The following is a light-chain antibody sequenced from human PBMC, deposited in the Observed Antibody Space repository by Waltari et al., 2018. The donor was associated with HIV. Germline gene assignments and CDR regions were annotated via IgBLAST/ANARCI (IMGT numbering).Light chain of an antibody. Sequence: QSALTQPPSASGSPGQSVAISCTGTSSDIGGSNYVSWYQQHPGKAPKLMIYEVTQRPSGVPDRVFGSKSGNTAFLTVSGLQAEDEAEYYCSSYADNKVLFGGGTKMTVL. CDR1: SSDIGGSNY. J-gene: IGLJ2*01. CDR2: EVT. V-gene: IGLV2-8*01. CDR3: SSYADNKVL.